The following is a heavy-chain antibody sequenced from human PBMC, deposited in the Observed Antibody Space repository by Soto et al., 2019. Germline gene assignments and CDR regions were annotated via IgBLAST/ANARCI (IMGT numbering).Heavy chain of an antibody. J-gene: IGHJ4*02. CDR3: ARDGGGGGSYFFDF. CDR1: GYTFSDFY. D-gene: IGHD2-21*01. Sequence: QVQLVQSGAQVRKPRASVKVSCQASGYTFSDFYMHWERQAPGQGLEWMGIFNSSGGSTAYAQQFLGRLTMTCDTPTSTFYIEMSGLRPEDTAVYYCARDGGGGGSYFFDFWGQGTLVTGSS. V-gene: IGHV1-46*03. CDR2: FNSSGGST.